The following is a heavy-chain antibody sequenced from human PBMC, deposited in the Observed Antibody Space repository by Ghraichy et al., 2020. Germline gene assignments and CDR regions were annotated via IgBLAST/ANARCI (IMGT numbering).Heavy chain of an antibody. CDR1: GFTFSSYE. V-gene: IGHV3-48*03. J-gene: IGHJ3*02. D-gene: IGHD4-17*01. CDR2: ISSSGSTI. Sequence: GGSLRLSCAASGFTFSSYEMNWVRQAPGKGLEWVSYISSSGSTIYYADSVKGRFTISRDNAKNSLYLQMNSLRAEDTAVYYCARYGDYVDAFDIWGQGTIVTVSS. CDR3: ARYGDYVDAFDI.